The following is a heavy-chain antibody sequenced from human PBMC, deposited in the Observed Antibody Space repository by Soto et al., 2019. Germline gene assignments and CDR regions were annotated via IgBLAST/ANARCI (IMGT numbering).Heavy chain of an antibody. V-gene: IGHV3-30*18. CDR2: ISYDGSHK. CDR3: AKDLGLDASASYPYH. Sequence: QVQLVESGGGVVQPGRSLRLSCAASEFTFSGFGMHWVRHTPGKGLEWLAVISYDGSHKLHADSVQGRFTISRDNSKNTLSLQMNSLRTEDTAVYYCAKDLGLDASASYPYHWGQGTLVSVSS. J-gene: IGHJ5*02. CDR1: EFTFSGFG. D-gene: IGHD3-10*01.